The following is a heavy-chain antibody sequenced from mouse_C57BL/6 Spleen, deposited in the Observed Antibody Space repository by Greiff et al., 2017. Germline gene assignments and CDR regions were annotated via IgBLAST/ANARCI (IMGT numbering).Heavy chain of an antibody. CDR3: ARVVVLYPLYFDY. CDR1: GYTFTSYW. CDR2: IDPSDSYT. Sequence: QVQLQQPGAELVMPGASVKLSCKASGYTFTSYWMHWVKQRPGQGLEWIGVIDPSDSYTNYNQKFKGKYTLTVDKSSSTAYMQLSCLTSEDSAVYYCARVVVLYPLYFDYWGQGTTLTVSS. J-gene: IGHJ2*01. V-gene: IGHV1-69*01. D-gene: IGHD1-1*01.